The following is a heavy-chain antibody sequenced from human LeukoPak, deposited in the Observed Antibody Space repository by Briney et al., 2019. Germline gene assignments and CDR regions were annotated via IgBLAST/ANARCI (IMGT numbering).Heavy chain of an antibody. CDR2: ISGSGGST. V-gene: IGHV3-23*01. D-gene: IGHD3-22*01. J-gene: IGHJ4*02. CDR1: GFTFSSYV. Sequence: GGSLRLSCAASGFTFSSYVMSWVRQAPGKGLEWVSAISGSGGSTYYADSVKGRFTISRDNSKNTLYLQMNSLRAEDTAVYYCAKVKPPYYYDSSGYYFDYWGQGTLVTVSS. CDR3: AKVKPPYYYDSSGYYFDY.